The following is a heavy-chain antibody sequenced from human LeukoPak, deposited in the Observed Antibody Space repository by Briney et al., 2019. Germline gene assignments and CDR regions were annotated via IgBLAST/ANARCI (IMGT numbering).Heavy chain of an antibody. CDR3: ARPSDSSSWYNFDS. Sequence: GGSLRLSCVASGFSFNNYVMTWVRQAAGKGLEWISSIGGSGDATYYADSVKGRFTISRDNSKNTLYQQMNTLRAEDTALYYCARPSDSSSWYNFDSWGQGTLVTVSS. J-gene: IGHJ4*02. CDR2: IGGSGDAT. D-gene: IGHD6-13*01. CDR1: GFSFNNYV. V-gene: IGHV3-23*01.